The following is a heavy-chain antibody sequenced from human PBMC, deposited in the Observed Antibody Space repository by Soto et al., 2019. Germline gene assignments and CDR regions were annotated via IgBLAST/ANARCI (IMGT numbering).Heavy chain of an antibody. CDR3: AREYCSGGSCYSTFDY. CDR1: GGTFSSYA. D-gene: IGHD2-15*01. Sequence: QVQLVQSGAEVKKPGSSVKVSCKASGGTFSSYAISWVRQAPGQGLEWMGGINPIFGTANYAQKFQGRVTITADESTSTAYMELSSLRSEDTAVYYCAREYCSGGSCYSTFDYWGQGTLVTVSS. V-gene: IGHV1-69*01. J-gene: IGHJ4*02. CDR2: INPIFGTA.